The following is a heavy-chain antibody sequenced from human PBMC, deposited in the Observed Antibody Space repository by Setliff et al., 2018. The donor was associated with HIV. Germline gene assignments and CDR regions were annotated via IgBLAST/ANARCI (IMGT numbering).Heavy chain of an antibody. CDR3: ARGQHSSTWGALFDY. D-gene: IGHD6-13*01. CDR1: GGSISSGSYY. V-gene: IGHV4-39*07. J-gene: IGHJ4*02. Sequence: SETLSLTCTVSGGSISSGSYYWSWIRQPPGKGLEWIGSIYYNGSTYHNPSLKSRVTISVGTSKNQFSLQLSSVTAADTAVYYCARGQHSSTWGALFDYWGQGILVTVSS. CDR2: IYYNGST.